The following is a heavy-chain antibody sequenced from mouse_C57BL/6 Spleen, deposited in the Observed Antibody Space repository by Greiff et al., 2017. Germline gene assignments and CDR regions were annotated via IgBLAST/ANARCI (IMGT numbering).Heavy chain of an antibody. V-gene: IGHV5-4*01. CDR3: AREYYDYGGVDY. CDR1: GFSFSSYA. Sequence: EVHLVESGGGLVKPGGSLKLSCAVSGFSFSSYAMSWVRQSPEKRLEWVANISDGGSYAYYPDNVKGRFTISRDNAKNDLYLHMSHLKSEDTAMYYCAREYYDYGGVDYWGQGTTLTVSS. CDR2: ISDGGSYA. D-gene: IGHD2-4*01. J-gene: IGHJ2*01.